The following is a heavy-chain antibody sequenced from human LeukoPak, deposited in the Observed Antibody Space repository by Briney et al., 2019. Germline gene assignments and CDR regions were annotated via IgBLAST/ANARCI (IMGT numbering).Heavy chain of an antibody. V-gene: IGHV1-18*01. Sequence: GASVKVSCKTSGYTFTSYGISWVRQAPGQGLEWMGWISTYNGNTNYAQNLQGRVTMTTDTPTSTAYMEVRSLRSDDTAVYYCARDLTTVTPIDYWGQGTLITVSS. CDR1: GYTFTSYG. CDR3: ARDLTTVTPIDY. CDR2: ISTYNGNT. D-gene: IGHD4-17*01. J-gene: IGHJ4*02.